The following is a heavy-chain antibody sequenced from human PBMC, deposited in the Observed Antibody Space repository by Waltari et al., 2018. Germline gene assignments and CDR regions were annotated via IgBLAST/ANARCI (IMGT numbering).Heavy chain of an antibody. Sequence: QVQLQESGPGLVKPSETLSLTCAVSGYSISSGYYWGWIRQPPGKGLEWIGSIYHSGSTYYNPSLKSRVTISVDTSKNQFSLKLSSVTAADTAVYYCASLLSMKWEPNPGYYGMDVWGQGTTVTVSS. V-gene: IGHV4-38-2*01. CDR1: GYSISSGYY. J-gene: IGHJ6*02. CDR2: IYHSGST. CDR3: ASLLSMKWEPNPGYYGMDV. D-gene: IGHD1-26*01.